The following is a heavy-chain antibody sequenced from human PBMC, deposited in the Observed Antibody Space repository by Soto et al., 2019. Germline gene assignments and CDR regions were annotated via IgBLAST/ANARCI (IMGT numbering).Heavy chain of an antibody. Sequence: SETLSLTCTVSGGSISSGDYYWSWIRQPPGRGLEWIGYIYYSGSTYYNPSLKSRVTISVDTSKNQFSLKLSSVTAADTAVYYCARAGFITMVRGATFDYWGQGTLVTV. J-gene: IGHJ4*02. CDR1: GGSISSGDYY. V-gene: IGHV4-30-4*01. CDR2: IYYSGST. CDR3: ARAGFITMVRGATFDY. D-gene: IGHD3-10*01.